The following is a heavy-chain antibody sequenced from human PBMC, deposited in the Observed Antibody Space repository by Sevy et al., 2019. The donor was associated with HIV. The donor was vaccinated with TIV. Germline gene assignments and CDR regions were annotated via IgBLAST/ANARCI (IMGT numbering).Heavy chain of an antibody. CDR1: GFTFSSYS. CDR3: ARVFIAVALDAFDI. Sequence: GGSLRLSCAASGFTFSSYSMNWVRQAPGKGLEWVSSISSSSSYIYYAGSVKGRFTISRDNAKNSLYLQMNSLRAEDTAVYYCARVFIAVALDAFDIWGQGTMVTVSS. J-gene: IGHJ3*02. V-gene: IGHV3-21*01. CDR2: ISSSSSYI. D-gene: IGHD6-19*01.